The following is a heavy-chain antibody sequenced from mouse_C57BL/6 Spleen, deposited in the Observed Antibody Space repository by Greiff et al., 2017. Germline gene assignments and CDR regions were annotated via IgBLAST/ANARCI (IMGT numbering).Heavy chain of an antibody. V-gene: IGHV5-9-1*02. CDR3: TRGATMVTTGAMDY. J-gene: IGHJ4*01. CDR2: ISSGGDYI. D-gene: IGHD2-2*01. CDR1: GFTFSSYA. Sequence: EVMLVESGEGLVKPGGSLKLSCAASGFTFSSYAMSWVRQTPEKRLEWVAYISSGGDYIYYADTVKGRFTISRYNARNTLYLQMSSLKSEDTAMYYCTRGATMVTTGAMDYWGQGTSVTVSS.